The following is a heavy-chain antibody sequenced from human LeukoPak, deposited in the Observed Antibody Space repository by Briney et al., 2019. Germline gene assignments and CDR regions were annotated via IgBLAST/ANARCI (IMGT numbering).Heavy chain of an antibody. CDR1: GFTFSSYS. J-gene: IGHJ4*02. D-gene: IGHD2-21*01. CDR2: ISSSSSYI. CDR3: ARGAAYCGGDCYDH. Sequence: PGGSLSLSCAASGFTFSSYSMNWVRQAPGKGLEWVSSISSSSSYIYYADSVKGRFTISRDNAKNSLYLQMNSLRAEDTAVYYCARGAAYCGGDCYDHWGQGTLVTVSS. V-gene: IGHV3-21*01.